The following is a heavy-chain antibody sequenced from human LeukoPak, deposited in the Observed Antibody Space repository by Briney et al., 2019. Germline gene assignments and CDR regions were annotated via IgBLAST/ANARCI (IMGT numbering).Heavy chain of an antibody. CDR2: IYTSGST. CDR3: ARHIDYDILT. D-gene: IGHD3-9*01. Sequence: SSETLSLTCTVSGGSISSGSYYWSWIRQPAGKGLEWIGRIYTSGSTNYNPSLKSRVTISVDTSKNQFSLKLSSVTAADTAVYYCARHIDYDILTWGQGTLVTVSS. CDR1: GGSISSGSYY. J-gene: IGHJ5*02. V-gene: IGHV4-61*02.